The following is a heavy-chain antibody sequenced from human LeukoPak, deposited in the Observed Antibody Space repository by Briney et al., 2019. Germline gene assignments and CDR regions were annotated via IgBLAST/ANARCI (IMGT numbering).Heavy chain of an antibody. D-gene: IGHD6-13*01. Sequence: SETLSLTCTVSGGSISSYYWSWIRQPPGKGLEWIGYIYYSGSTNYNPSLKSRVTISIDTSKNQFSLKLSSVTAADTAVYYCVGTAGTSSATNFDYWGQGTLVTVSS. J-gene: IGHJ4*02. CDR1: GGSISSYY. CDR3: VGTAGTSSATNFDY. V-gene: IGHV4-59*01. CDR2: IYYSGST.